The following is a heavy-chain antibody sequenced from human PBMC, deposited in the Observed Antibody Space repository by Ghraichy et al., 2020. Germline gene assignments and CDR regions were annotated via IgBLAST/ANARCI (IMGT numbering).Heavy chain of an antibody. CDR1: GGSVSSGSYY. CDR2: IYYSGST. V-gene: IGHV4-61*01. Sequence: PETLSLTCTVSGGSVSSGSYYWSWIRQPPGKGLEWIGYIYYSGSTNYNPSLKSRVTISVDTSKNQFSLKLSSVTAADTAVYYCARVGYSSSWSESPDFDYWGQGTLVTVSS. J-gene: IGHJ4*02. CDR3: ARVGYSSSWSESPDFDY. D-gene: IGHD6-13*01.